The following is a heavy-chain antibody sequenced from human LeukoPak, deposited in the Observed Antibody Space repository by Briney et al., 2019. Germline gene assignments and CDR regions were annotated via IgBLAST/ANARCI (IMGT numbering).Heavy chain of an antibody. V-gene: IGHV3-30-3*01. CDR2: ISYDGSNK. J-gene: IGHJ4*02. Sequence: PGGSLRLSCAASGFTFSSYAMHWVRQAPGKGLEWVAVISYDGSNKYYADSVKGRFTISRDNSKNTLYLQMNSLRAEDTAVYYCATSGSFRYWGQGTLVTVSP. CDR3: ATSGSFRY. D-gene: IGHD1-26*01. CDR1: GFTFSSYA.